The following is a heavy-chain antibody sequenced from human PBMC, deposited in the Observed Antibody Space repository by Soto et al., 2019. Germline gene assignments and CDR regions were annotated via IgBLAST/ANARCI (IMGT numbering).Heavy chain of an antibody. CDR2: IYDTGISGYTPST. Sequence: RSLTCTVSGGSITSSYWSWIRRPPGKGLEWIAYIYDTGISGYTPSTSYNPSLKSRVTMSVDTSKSQFSLKLTSVTAADTAVYYCARGEDAFFYYGLDVWGQGITVTVSS. CDR1: GGSITSSY. V-gene: IGHV4-59*01. CDR3: ARGEDAFFYYGLDV. J-gene: IGHJ6*02.